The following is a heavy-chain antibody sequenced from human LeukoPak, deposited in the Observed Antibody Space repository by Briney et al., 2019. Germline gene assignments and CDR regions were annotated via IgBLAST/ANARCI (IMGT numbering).Heavy chain of an antibody. V-gene: IGHV3-48*04. Sequence: PGGSLRLSCAASGFTFSSYGMHWVRQAPGKGLEWVSYISSSSSTIYYADSVKGRFTISRDNAKNSLYLQMNSLRAEDTAVYYCAREASPGMDVWGQGTTVTVSS. D-gene: IGHD6-6*01. CDR1: GFTFSSYG. CDR2: ISSSSSTI. CDR3: AREASPGMDV. J-gene: IGHJ6*02.